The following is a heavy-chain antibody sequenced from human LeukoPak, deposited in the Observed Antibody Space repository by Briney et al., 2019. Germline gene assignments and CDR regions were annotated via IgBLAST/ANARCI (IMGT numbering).Heavy chain of an antibody. V-gene: IGHV3-20*04. Sequence: GGSLRLSCAASGFTFTDSYMTWVRQAPGKGLEWVSGINWNGGSTGYADSVKGRFTISRDNAKNSLYLQMNSLRAEDMALYYCAKGSSLSSGNFDYWGQGTLVTVSS. CDR2: INWNGGST. CDR1: GFTFTDSY. CDR3: AKGSSLSSGNFDY. D-gene: IGHD3-22*01. J-gene: IGHJ4*02.